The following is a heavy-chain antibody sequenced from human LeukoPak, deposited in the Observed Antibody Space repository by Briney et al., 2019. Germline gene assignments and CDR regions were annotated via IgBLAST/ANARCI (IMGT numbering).Heavy chain of an antibody. Sequence: SETLSLTCTVSGGSISSYYWSWIRQPPGKGLEWIGYIYYSGSTNYNPSLKSRVTISVDRSKNQFSLKLSSVTAADTAVYYCARGRGSSSLFDYWGQGTLVTVSS. CDR3: ARGRGSSSLFDY. D-gene: IGHD6-13*01. J-gene: IGHJ4*02. CDR1: GGSISSYY. CDR2: IYYSGST. V-gene: IGHV4-59*12.